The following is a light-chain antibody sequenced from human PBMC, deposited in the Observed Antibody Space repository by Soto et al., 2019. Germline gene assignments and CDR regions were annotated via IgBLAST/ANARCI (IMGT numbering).Light chain of an antibody. J-gene: IGKJ2*01. CDR2: GAS. V-gene: IGKV3-20*01. Sequence: DIVLTQSPATLSLSPGERATLSCRASQSVSSSYLAWYQQKPGQAPRLLIYGASSRATGIPDRFSGSGSGTDFTLTISRLEPEDIALYYCQQYVTSPYTFGQGTKLQI. CDR1: QSVSSSY. CDR3: QQYVTSPYT.